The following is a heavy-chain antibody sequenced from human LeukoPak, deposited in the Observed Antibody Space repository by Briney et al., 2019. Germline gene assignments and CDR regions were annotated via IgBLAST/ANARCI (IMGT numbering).Heavy chain of an antibody. CDR2: INHSGST. J-gene: IGHJ6*03. CDR3: ARGRRTGTIADFNYYYYMDV. CDR1: GGSFSGYY. D-gene: IGHD2-8*02. V-gene: IGHV4-34*01. Sequence: PSETLSLTCAVYGGSFSGYYWSWIRQPPGKGLECIGEINHSGSTNYNPSLKSRVTISVDTSKKQFSLKLSSVTAADTAVYYCARGRRTGTIADFNYYYYMDVWGKGTTVTVSS.